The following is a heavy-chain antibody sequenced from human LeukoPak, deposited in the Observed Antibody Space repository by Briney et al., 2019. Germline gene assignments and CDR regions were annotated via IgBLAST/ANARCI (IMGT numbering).Heavy chain of an antibody. CDR1: GGTFSSYA. V-gene: IGHV1-69*01. D-gene: IGHD6-13*01. Sequence: GSSVNVSCKASGGTFSSYAISWVRQAPGQGLEWIGGIIPIFGTANYAQKFQGRVTITADESTSTAYMELSSLRSEDTAVYYCARTFNSSSWYLIDYWGQGTLVTVSS. CDR3: ARTFNSSSWYLIDY. J-gene: IGHJ4*02. CDR2: IIPIFGTA.